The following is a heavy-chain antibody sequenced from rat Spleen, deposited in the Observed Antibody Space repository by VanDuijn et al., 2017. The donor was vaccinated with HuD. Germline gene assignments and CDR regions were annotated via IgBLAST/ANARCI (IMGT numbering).Heavy chain of an antibody. CDR2: ISYEGSST. V-gene: IGHV5-22*01. CDR3: ARHSDYSGEAYWYFDF. CDR1: GFTFSDYY. Sequence: EVQLVESGGGLVQSGRSLKLSCAASGFTFSDYYMAWVRQAPKKGLECVASISYEGSSTYYGDSVKGRFTISRDNAKSTLYLQMNSLRSEDTATYYCARHSDYSGEAYWYFDFWGPGTMVTVSS. J-gene: IGHJ1*01. D-gene: IGHD1-1*01.